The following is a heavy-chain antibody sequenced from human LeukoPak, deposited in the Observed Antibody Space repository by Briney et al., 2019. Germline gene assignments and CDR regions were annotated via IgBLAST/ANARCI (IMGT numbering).Heavy chain of an antibody. J-gene: IGHJ5*02. CDR1: GGSISSYY. Sequence: PSETLSLTCTVSGGSISSYYWSWIRQPPGKGLEWIGYIYYSGSTNYNPSLKSRVTISVDTSKNQFSLKLSSVTAADTAVYYCARLPLIVVVPAARPLDPNWFDPWGQGTLVTVSS. CDR3: ARLPLIVVVPAARPLDPNWFDP. CDR2: IYYSGST. V-gene: IGHV4-59*12. D-gene: IGHD2-2*01.